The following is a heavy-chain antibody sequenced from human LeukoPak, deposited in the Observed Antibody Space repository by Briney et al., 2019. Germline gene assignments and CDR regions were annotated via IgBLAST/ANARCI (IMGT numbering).Heavy chain of an antibody. CDR2: IETSGTT. Sequence: SETLSLTCTVSGGSFSSGSYYWSWIRQPAGKGLEWIGRIETSGTTNYNPSLKSRVTISVDTSKNQFSLKLSSVTAADTAVYYCARDYYDSSGRWDAFDIWGQGTMVTVSS. CDR3: ARDYYDSSGRWDAFDI. D-gene: IGHD3-22*01. J-gene: IGHJ3*02. CDR1: GGSFSSGSYY. V-gene: IGHV4-61*02.